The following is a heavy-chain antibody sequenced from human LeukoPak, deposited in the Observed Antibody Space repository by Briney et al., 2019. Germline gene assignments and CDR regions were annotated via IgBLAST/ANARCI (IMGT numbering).Heavy chain of an antibody. CDR2: IYSGGST. Sequence: GGSLRLSCAASGFTVTDNYMNWVRQSSGKGLEWVSVIYSGGSTYYADSVKGRFTISRDNSKNTLYLQMNSLRAEDTAVYYCARECSSTSCPSYAFDIWGQGTMVTVSS. V-gene: IGHV3-53*01. J-gene: IGHJ3*02. CDR3: ARECSSTSCPSYAFDI. CDR1: GFTVTDNY. D-gene: IGHD2-2*01.